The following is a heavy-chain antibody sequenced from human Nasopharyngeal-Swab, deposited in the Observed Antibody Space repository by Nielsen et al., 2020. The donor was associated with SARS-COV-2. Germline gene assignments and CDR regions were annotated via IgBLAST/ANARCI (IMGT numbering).Heavy chain of an antibody. Sequence: SETLSLTRTVSGGSISSYYWSWIRQPPGKGLEWIGYIYYSGSTNYNPSLKSRVTISVDTSKNQFSLKLSSVTAADTAVYYCARLPYDFWSGSRGAFDIWGQGTMVTVSS. CDR2: IYYSGST. CDR3: ARLPYDFWSGSRGAFDI. CDR1: GGSISSYY. V-gene: IGHV4-59*08. D-gene: IGHD3-3*01. J-gene: IGHJ3*02.